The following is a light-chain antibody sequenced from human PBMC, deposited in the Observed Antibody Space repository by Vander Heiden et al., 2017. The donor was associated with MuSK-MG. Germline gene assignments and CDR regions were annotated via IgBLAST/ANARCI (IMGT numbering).Light chain of an antibody. CDR2: DGS. CDR3: QQEGSLQFT. CDR1: QSIIATN. Sequence: EILLAQSPGTVSLSPGDRATLSCRASQSIIATNLAWYQQKPCQAPRLLIHDGSSRATGIPDRFSGSGYGTDFTLTISSLEPEDFAVYYCQQEGSLQFTFGQGTKVDIK. V-gene: IGKV3-20*01. J-gene: IGKJ2*01.